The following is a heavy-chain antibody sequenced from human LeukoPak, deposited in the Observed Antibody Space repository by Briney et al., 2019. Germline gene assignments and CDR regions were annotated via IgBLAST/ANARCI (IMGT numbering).Heavy chain of an antibody. Sequence: GGSPRLSCAASGFTFSSYAMSWVRQAPGKGLEWVSAISGSGGSTYYADSVKGRLTISRDNSKNTLYLQMSSLRAEDTAVYYCAKDLSGYSSSSALWGQGTLVTVSS. CDR2: ISGSGGST. V-gene: IGHV3-23*01. J-gene: IGHJ4*02. CDR3: AKDLSGYSSSSAL. D-gene: IGHD6-6*01. CDR1: GFTFSSYA.